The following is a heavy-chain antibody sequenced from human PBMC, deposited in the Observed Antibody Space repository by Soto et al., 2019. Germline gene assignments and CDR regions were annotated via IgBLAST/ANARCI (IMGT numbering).Heavy chain of an antibody. CDR2: ISSSSSYI. CDR1: GFNLSSYS. J-gene: IGHJ5*02. V-gene: IGHV3-21*01. D-gene: IGHD3-3*01. CDR3: AILDYDFWSGEQNWFDP. Sequence: GSLRISCAASGFNLSSYSMDLVRQAKGKGLEWVSSISSSSSYIYYADSVKGRFTISRDNAKNSLYLQMNSLRAEDTAVYYFAILDYDFWSGEQNWFDPWGQGTLVTVSS.